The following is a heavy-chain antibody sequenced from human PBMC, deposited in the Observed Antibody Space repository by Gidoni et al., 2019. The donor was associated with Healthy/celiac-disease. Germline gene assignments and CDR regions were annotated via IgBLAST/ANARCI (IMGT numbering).Heavy chain of an antibody. D-gene: IGHD6-19*01. J-gene: IGHJ6*02. CDR2: ISSNGGST. Sequence: EVQLVESGGGLVQPGGSLRLSCAASGFTFSSYAMHWVRQAPGKGLEYVSAISSNGGSTYYANSVKGRFTISRDNSKNTLYLQMGSLRAEDMAVYYCARGSLIAVLYGMDVWGQGTTVTVSS. CDR1: GFTFSSYA. V-gene: IGHV3-64*01. CDR3: ARGSLIAVLYGMDV.